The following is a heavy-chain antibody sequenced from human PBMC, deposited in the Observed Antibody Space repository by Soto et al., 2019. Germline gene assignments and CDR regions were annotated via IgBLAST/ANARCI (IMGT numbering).Heavy chain of an antibody. CDR3: ARRRAWNDAFDF. D-gene: IGHD1-1*01. Sequence: GASQTISGERCGYSYTTSWMGRVHQMPGKGLEWMGVIYPADSHTRYSPSFQGQVTFSVDKSLSTAYLQWNTLKASDTARYFCARRRAWNDAFDFWGQGVLVTVSS. J-gene: IGHJ4*02. CDR1: GYSYTTSW. V-gene: IGHV5-51*07. CDR2: IYPADSHT.